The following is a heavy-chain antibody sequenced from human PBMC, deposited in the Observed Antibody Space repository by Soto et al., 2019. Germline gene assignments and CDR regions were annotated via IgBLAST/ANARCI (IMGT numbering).Heavy chain of an antibody. CDR1: GGSISSYY. CDR3: ARFYSSPWLDP. V-gene: IGHV4-59*01. CDR2: IYYSGST. J-gene: IGHJ5*02. Sequence: QVQLRESGPGLVKPSETLSLTCTVSGGSISSYYWSWIRQPPGKGLEWIGYIYYSGSTNYNPSLKSRVTISVDTSKNQFSLKLSSVTAADTAVYYCARFYSSPWLDPWGQGTLVTVSS. D-gene: IGHD6-13*01.